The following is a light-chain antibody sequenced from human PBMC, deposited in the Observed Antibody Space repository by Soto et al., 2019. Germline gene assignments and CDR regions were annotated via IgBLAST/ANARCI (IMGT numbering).Light chain of an antibody. V-gene: IGLV2-23*02. Sequence: QYALTQPASVSGSPGQSITVSCTGTSSDIGSYNLVSWYQHHPGKAPKLMIYAVSKRPSGVSSRFSGSKSGNTASLTISGLQAEDEAAYFCCSYAGSSTLLFGGGTKLTVL. J-gene: IGLJ3*02. CDR3: CSYAGSSTLL. CDR2: AVS. CDR1: SSDIGSYNL.